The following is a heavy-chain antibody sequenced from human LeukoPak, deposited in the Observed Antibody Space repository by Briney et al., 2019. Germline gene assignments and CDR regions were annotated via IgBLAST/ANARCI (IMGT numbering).Heavy chain of an antibody. CDR3: ARGRRDGYNSEYFDN. CDR1: GGSISSYY. J-gene: IGHJ4*02. V-gene: IGHV4-59*08. Sequence: SETLSLTCTVSGGSISSYYWSWIRQPPGKGLEWIGYIYYSGSTNYNPSLKSRVTISVDTSKNQFSLKLSSVTAADTAVYYCARGRRDGYNSEYFDNWGQGTLVTVSS. CDR2: IYYSGST. D-gene: IGHD5-24*01.